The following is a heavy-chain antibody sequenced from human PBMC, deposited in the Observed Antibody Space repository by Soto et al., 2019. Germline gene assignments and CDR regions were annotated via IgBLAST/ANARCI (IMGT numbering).Heavy chain of an antibody. CDR3: VREGYSGSYAAF. Sequence: PGGSLRLSCEASGSTFSNYDMDWVRQAPGKGLEWVAIISFDGSKTYYADSVKGRFTVSRDNSKNTLSLQMNSLRPDDTATYYCVREGYSGSYAAFWGQGSLVTVSS. D-gene: IGHD1-26*01. V-gene: IGHV3-30*03. CDR2: ISFDGSKT. CDR1: GSTFSNYD. J-gene: IGHJ4*02.